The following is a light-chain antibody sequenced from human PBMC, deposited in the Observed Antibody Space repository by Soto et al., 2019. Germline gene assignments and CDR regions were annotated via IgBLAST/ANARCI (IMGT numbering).Light chain of an antibody. CDR1: KIGSKS. CDR3: QVWDTSGDHVV. Sequence: SYELTQPPSVSVAPGQTASITCVGSKIGSKSVHWYQQKPGQAPVLVVYGDSDRPSGIPERFSGSNSGSTATLTISRVEAGDEADYYCQVWDTSGDHVVFGGGPKLTVL. V-gene: IGLV3-21*02. J-gene: IGLJ2*01. CDR2: GDS.